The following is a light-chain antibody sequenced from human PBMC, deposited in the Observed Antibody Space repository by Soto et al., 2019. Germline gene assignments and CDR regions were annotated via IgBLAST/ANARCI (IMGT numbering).Light chain of an antibody. Sequence: DIVIPRSPATPPVAPGERVTFSCRASQGVSRKLAWYQHKPGQAPRLLISGASTGATGIPAGFSGSGSGTDFTLTITSLEPEDFAVYYWQYRSNWLAFGGGTKVDIK. CDR1: QGVSRK. V-gene: IGKV3-11*01. CDR3: QYRSNWLA. J-gene: IGKJ4*01. CDR2: GAS.